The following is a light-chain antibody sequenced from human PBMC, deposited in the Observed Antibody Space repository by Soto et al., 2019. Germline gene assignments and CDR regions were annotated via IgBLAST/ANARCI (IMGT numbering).Light chain of an antibody. CDR3: SSYAGSNGVL. V-gene: IGLV2-8*01. Sequence: QAVVTQPPSASGSPGQSVTISCTGTSSDVGGYNYVSWYQHHPGKAPKLMILEVSKRPSGVPDRFSGSKSGNTASLTVSGLQAEDEAEYYCSSYAGSNGVLFGGGTKLTVL. J-gene: IGLJ2*01. CDR2: EVS. CDR1: SSDVGGYNY.